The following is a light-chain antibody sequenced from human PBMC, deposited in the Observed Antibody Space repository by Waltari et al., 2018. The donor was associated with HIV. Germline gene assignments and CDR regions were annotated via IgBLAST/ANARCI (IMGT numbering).Light chain of an antibody. Sequence: QSALTQPASVSGSPGQSITIPCTGPNSDAGDSKYVSWYQQYPGKAPTLLIFEVSYRPSGVSNRFSGSKSGNTASLTISGLQAEDEADYYCSSFTTDSTVFGGGTKLTVL. J-gene: IGLJ2*01. CDR2: EVS. V-gene: IGLV2-14*01. CDR1: NSDAGDSKY. CDR3: SSFTTDSTV.